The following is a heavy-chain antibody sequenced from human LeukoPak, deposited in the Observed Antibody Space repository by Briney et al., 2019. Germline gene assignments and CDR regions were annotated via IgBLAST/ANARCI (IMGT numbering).Heavy chain of an antibody. CDR1: GFIFSDYA. CDR2: IIGSGDRT. CDR3: AKNLPLLRYTDWSLGAFDI. D-gene: IGHD3-9*01. Sequence: GGSLRLSCAASGFIFSDYAMSWVRQAPGKGLEWVSDIIGSGDRTSYADSVKGRFTISRDNSKNTLYLQVNSLRAEDTAVYFCAKNLPLLRYTDWSLGAFDIWGQGTMVTVSS. J-gene: IGHJ3*02. V-gene: IGHV3-23*01.